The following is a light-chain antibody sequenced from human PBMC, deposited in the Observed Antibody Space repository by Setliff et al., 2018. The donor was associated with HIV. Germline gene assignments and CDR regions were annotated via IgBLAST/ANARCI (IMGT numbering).Light chain of an antibody. CDR2: DVS. CDR3: SSYTSSSTGYV. V-gene: IGLV2-14*03. J-gene: IGLJ1*01. Sequence: QSVLTQPASVSGSPGQSITISCTGTCSDVGGYNYVSWYQQHPGKAPKLMIYDVSNRPSGVSNRFSGSKSGNTASLTISGLQAEDEADYYCSSYTSSSTGYVFGTGTKV. CDR1: CSDVGGYNY.